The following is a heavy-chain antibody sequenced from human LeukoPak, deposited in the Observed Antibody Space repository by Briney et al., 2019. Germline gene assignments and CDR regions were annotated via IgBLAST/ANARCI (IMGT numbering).Heavy chain of an antibody. Sequence: SETLSLTCTVSGGSISNYYWSWIRQPPGKGLEWIGRIYTSGSTNYNPSLKSRVTISVDKSKTQFSLKLSSVTAADTAVYYCARDGIVVVPAAMRGYYYYMDVWGKGTTVTVSS. CDR2: IYTSGST. CDR1: GGSISNYY. J-gene: IGHJ6*03. V-gene: IGHV4-4*07. CDR3: ARDGIVVVPAAMRGYYYYMDV. D-gene: IGHD2-2*01.